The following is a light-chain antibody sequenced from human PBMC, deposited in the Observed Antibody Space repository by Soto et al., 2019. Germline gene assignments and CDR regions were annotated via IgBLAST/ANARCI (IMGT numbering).Light chain of an antibody. CDR3: QQYNNWPRT. CDR2: GAS. CDR1: QSISSN. Sequence: EIVLTQSPCTLSLSPGERVTLSCRASQSISSNYLAWYQQKPGQAPRLLIYGASSRATGIPDRFSGSGSGTEFSLTISSLQSEDFALYYCQQYNNWPRTFGQGTKVEIK. V-gene: IGKV3D-15*01. J-gene: IGKJ1*01.